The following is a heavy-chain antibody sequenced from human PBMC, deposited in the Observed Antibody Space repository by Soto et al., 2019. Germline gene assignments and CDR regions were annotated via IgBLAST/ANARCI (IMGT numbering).Heavy chain of an antibody. J-gene: IGHJ6*02. CDR1: GGSISSGDYY. V-gene: IGHV4-30-4*01. CDR2: IYYSGST. Sequence: QVQLQESGPGLVKPSQTLSLTCTVSGGSISSGDYYWSWIRQPPGKGLEWIGYIYYSGSTYYNPSLKSRGTIAVDTSKNQFYLEMSSVTAADTAVYYCAREGIVTIFGVDANYGMDVWGQGTTVTVSS. CDR3: AREGIVTIFGVDANYGMDV. D-gene: IGHD3-3*01.